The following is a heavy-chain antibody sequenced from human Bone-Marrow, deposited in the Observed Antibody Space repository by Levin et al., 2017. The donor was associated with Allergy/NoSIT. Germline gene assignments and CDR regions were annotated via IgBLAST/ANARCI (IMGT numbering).Heavy chain of an antibody. D-gene: IGHD1-1*01. J-gene: IGHJ4*02. V-gene: IGHV4-34*01. CDR2: INHSGST. Sequence: SQTLSLTCAVYGGSFSGYYWSWIRQPPGKGLEWIGEINHSGSTNYNPSLKSRVTISVDTSKNQFSLKLSSVTAADTAVYYCARVTRLDITAGGPLDYWGQGTLVTVSS. CDR3: ARVTRLDITAGGPLDY. CDR1: GGSFSGYY.